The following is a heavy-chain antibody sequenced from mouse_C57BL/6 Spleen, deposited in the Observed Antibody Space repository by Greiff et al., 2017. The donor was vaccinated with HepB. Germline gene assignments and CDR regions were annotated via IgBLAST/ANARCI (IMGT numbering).Heavy chain of an antibody. CDR2: INPSNGGT. Sequence: QVQLQQPGTELVKPGASVKLSCKASGYTFTSYWMHWVKQRPGQGLEWIGNINPSNGGTNYNEKFKSKATLTVDKSSSTAYMQLSSLTSEDSAVYYCARSAYYYGSSPDYAMDYWGQGTSVTVSS. CDR1: GYTFTSYW. CDR3: ARSAYYYGSSPDYAMDY. D-gene: IGHD1-1*01. V-gene: IGHV1-53*01. J-gene: IGHJ4*01.